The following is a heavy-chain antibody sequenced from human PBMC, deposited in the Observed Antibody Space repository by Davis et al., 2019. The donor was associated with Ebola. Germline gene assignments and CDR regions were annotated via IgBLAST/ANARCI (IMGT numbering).Heavy chain of an antibody. D-gene: IGHD3-16*01. V-gene: IGHV6-1*01. J-gene: IGHJ6*02. Sequence: PSETLSLTCAISGDSVSSGGWNWIRQSPSRGLEWLGRTYYSSKWYNNYAVSLKSRITFNPDTSKNQLSLQLNSVTPEDTAVYYCVRGWGRSGLDVWGQGTTVTVSS. CDR3: VRGWGRSGLDV. CDR1: GDSVSSGG. CDR2: TYYSSKWYN.